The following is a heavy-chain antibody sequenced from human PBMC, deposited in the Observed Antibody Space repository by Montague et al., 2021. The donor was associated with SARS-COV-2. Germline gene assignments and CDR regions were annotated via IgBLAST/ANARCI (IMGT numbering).Heavy chain of an antibody. CDR3: ARDLIVYDYVWGSYRPYGMDV. J-gene: IGHJ6*02. CDR1: GGSISSYY. V-gene: IGHV4-4*07. D-gene: IGHD3-16*02. Sequence: SETLSLTCTVSGGSISSYYWSGIRQPPGKGLEWIGRIYTSGSTNYNPSLKSRVTMSVDTSKNQFSLKLSSVTAADTAAYYCARDLIVYDYVWGSYRPYGMDVWGQGTTVTVSS. CDR2: IYTSGST.